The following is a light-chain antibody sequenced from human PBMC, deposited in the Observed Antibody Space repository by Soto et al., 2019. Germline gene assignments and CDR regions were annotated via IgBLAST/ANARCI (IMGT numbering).Light chain of an antibody. J-gene: IGKJ3*01. V-gene: IGKV1-5*01. CDR3: QHYPGLSS. CDR2: GAS. Sequence: DLPMTQSPSTLSASLGDRVTITCRASQSVRTYLAWYQQKPGEAPKLLIYGASNLQTGGPSRFSGSGSGTEFSPSISSLQPGDFGTYYCQHYPGLSSFGPGTKVEMK. CDR1: QSVRTY.